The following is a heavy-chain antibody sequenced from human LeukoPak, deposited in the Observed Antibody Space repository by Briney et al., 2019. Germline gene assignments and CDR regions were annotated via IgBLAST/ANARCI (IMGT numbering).Heavy chain of an antibody. D-gene: IGHD6-19*01. Sequence: PGGSLRLSCLASGFTFDTFGMCWARQAPGKGLEWVAVIWHDGSNKYYTDSVKGRFTISRDNSKNTLYLQINSLRAEDTAVYYCARDRSTGSYFFFDYWGQGVLVTVSS. CDR2: IWHDGSNK. V-gene: IGHV3-33*07. J-gene: IGHJ4*02. CDR3: ARDRSTGSYFFFDY. CDR1: GFTFDTFG.